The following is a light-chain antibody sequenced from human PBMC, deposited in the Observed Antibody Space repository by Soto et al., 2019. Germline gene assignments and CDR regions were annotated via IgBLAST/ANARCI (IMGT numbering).Light chain of an antibody. J-gene: IGKJ1*01. CDR3: QQFASSPRT. V-gene: IGKV3-20*01. CDR2: GAS. Sequence: EIGLTQSPGTLSLSPGERATLSCRASQRVSSNYLAWYQQKPGQAPRLLFYGASSRATGIPDRFSGSGSGTDFTLTISRLEPEDFAVYYCQQFASSPRTFGQGTKVEIK. CDR1: QRVSSNY.